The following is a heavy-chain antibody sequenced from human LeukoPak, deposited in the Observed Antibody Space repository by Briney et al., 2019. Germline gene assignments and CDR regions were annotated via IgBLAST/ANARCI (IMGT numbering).Heavy chain of an antibody. Sequence: EASVKVSCKASGYTFTSYYMHWVRQAPGQGLEWMGWINPNSGGTNYAQKFQGRVTMTRGTSISTAYMELSRLRSDDTAVYYCARTRRSATAFWFDPWGQGTLVTVSS. CDR2: INPNSGGT. CDR3: ARTRRSATAFWFDP. J-gene: IGHJ5*02. CDR1: GYTFTSYY. V-gene: IGHV1-2*02. D-gene: IGHD2-21*02.